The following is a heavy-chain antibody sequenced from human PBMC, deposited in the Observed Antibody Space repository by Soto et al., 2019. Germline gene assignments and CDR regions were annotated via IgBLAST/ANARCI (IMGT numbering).Heavy chain of an antibody. CDR3: ATRRSGSAYYNNYYYYGMDV. CDR1: GYTFTSYY. CDR2: INPSGGST. D-gene: IGHD3-3*01. V-gene: IGHV1-46*01. J-gene: IGHJ6*02. Sequence: QVQLVQSGAEVKKPGASVKVSCKASGYTFTSYYMHWVRQAPGQGLEWMGIINPSGGSTSYAQKFQGRVTMTRDTSTSTVYMELSSLTSEDTAVYYCATRRSGSAYYNNYYYYGMDVWGQGTTVTVSS.